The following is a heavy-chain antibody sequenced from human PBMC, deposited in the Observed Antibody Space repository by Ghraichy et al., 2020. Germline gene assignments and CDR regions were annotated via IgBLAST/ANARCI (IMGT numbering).Heavy chain of an antibody. Sequence: ASVKVSCTASGYTFTSYDINWVRQATGQGLEWMGWMHPNSGNAGYAEKFQGTVSMTRNTSISTAYMEMSSLRSDDTAIYYCVTAWKTSRGIPGHYWGQGTLVAVSS. J-gene: IGHJ4*02. CDR1: GYTFTSYD. D-gene: IGHD1-1*01. V-gene: IGHV1-8*01. CDR3: VTAWKTSRGIPGHY. CDR2: MHPNSGNA.